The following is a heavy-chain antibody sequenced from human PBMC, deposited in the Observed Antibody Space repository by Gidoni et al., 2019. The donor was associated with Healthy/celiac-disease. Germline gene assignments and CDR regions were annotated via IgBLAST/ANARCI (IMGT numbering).Heavy chain of an antibody. CDR2: INPSGGST. J-gene: IGHJ5*02. Sequence: QVQLVQSGAEVKKPGASVKVSCKASGYTFTSYYMHWVRQAPGQGLEWMGIINPSGGSTSYAQKFQGRVTMTRDTSTSTVYMELSSLRSEDTAVYYCARGNYYDSSGYYPGNWFDPWGQGTLVTVSS. V-gene: IGHV1-46*01. CDR1: GYTFTSYY. D-gene: IGHD3-22*01. CDR3: ARGNYYDSSGYYPGNWFDP.